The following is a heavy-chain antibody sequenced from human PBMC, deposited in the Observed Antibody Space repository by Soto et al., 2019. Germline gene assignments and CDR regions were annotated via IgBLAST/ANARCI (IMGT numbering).Heavy chain of an antibody. CDR1: GFTVSSNY. J-gene: IGHJ6*03. V-gene: IGHV3-66*01. Sequence: RLSCAASGFTVSSNYMSWVRQAPGKGLEWVSVIYSGGSTYYADSVKGRFTISRDNSKNTLYLQMNSLRAEDTAVYYCARDDCSTDHDMGVWGKGTPVTVSS. CDR2: IYSGGST. CDR3: ARDDCSTDHDMGV. D-gene: IGHD2-2*01.